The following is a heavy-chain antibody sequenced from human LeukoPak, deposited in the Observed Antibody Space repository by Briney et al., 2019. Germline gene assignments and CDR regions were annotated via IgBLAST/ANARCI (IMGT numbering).Heavy chain of an antibody. D-gene: IGHD6-13*01. J-gene: IGHJ3*02. Sequence: ASVKVSCKASGGTFSSYAISWVRQAPGQGLEWMGGIIPIFGTANYAQKFQGRVTITADESTSTAYMELSSLRSEDTAVYYCARDARGAAAADDAFDIWGQGTVVTVSS. CDR2: IIPIFGTA. V-gene: IGHV1-69*13. CDR3: ARDARGAAAADDAFDI. CDR1: GGTFSSYA.